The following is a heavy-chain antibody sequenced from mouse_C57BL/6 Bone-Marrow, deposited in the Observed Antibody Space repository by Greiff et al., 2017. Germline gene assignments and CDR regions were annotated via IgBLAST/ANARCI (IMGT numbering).Heavy chain of an antibody. V-gene: IGHV1-15*01. CDR2: IAPETGGT. CDR1: GYTFTDYE. D-gene: IGHD1-1*01. J-gene: IGHJ2*01. CDR3: TRTVVASHFDY. Sequence: VHLVESGAELVRPGASVTLSCKASGYTFTDYEMHWVKQTPVHGLEWIGAIAPETGGTAYNQKFKGKAILTADNSSSTAYMELRSLTSEYSAVYYCTRTVVASHFDYWGQGTTLTVSS.